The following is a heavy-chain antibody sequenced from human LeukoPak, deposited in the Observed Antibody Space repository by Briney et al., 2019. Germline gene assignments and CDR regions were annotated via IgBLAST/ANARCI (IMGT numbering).Heavy chain of an antibody. D-gene: IGHD1-26*01. J-gene: IGHJ4*02. CDR2: IYPGDSDT. CDR3: ARRADSGSYSGNFDY. CDR1: GYSFTRYW. V-gene: IGHV5-51*01. Sequence: GESLKISRKGSGYSFTRYWIGWVRQMPGKGLEWMGIIYPGDSDTRYSPSFQGQVTISADKSISTAYLQWSSLKASDTAMYYCARRADSGSYSGNFDYWGQGTLVTVSS.